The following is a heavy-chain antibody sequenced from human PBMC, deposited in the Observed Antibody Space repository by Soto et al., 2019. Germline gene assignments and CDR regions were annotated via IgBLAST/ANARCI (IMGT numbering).Heavy chain of an antibody. J-gene: IGHJ5*02. CDR3: AREGGRRLWFGELSWFDP. CDR2: IIPIFGTA. CDR1: GGTFSRYS. D-gene: IGHD3-10*01. V-gene: IGHV1-69*13. Sequence: SVKVSCKASGGTFSRYSISWVRQAPGQGLEWMGGIIPIFGTANYAQKFQGRVTITADESTSTAYMELSSLRSEDTAVYYCAREGGRRLWFGELSWFDPWGQGTLVTVSS.